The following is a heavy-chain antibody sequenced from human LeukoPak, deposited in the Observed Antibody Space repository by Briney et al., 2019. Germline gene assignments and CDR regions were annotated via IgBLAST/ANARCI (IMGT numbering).Heavy chain of an antibody. CDR3: VREISNYGTTGFDY. D-gene: IGHD3-10*01. V-gene: IGHV3-13*01. CDR1: GFTFSNYE. J-gene: IGHJ4*02. Sequence: GGSLRLSCVASGFTFSNYEMHWVRQVKGKGLEWVSAIGTAGDTYYGGSMKGRFTISRENAKNSLYLQMDSLRDRDTAVYYCVREISNYGTTGFDYWGQGTLVTVSS. CDR2: IGTAGDT.